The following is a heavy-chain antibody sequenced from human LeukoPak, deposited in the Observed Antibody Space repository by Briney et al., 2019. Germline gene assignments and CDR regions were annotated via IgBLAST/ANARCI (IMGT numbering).Heavy chain of an antibody. CDR2: ISASGGST. V-gene: IGHV3-23*01. CDR3: AKDRAGYSTGWTFDS. J-gene: IGHJ4*02. D-gene: IGHD6-19*01. Sequence: GGSLRLSCAASGFTFTRNAMTWVRQAPGKGLEWVSGISASGGSTCYADSVKGRFTISRDKSKNRLFLQMNSLRAEDTAVYYCAKDRAGYSTGWTFDSWGQGTLVTVSS. CDR1: GFTFTRNA.